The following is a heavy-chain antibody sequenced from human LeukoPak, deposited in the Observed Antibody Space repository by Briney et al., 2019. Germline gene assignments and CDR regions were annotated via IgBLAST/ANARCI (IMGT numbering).Heavy chain of an antibody. J-gene: IGHJ2*01. CDR3: SRRDCSQTSCFYWCFDV. D-gene: IGHD2-2*01. CDR1: GGPISSGGSY. Sequence: SETLSLTCTVAGGPISSGGSYWGWIRQAPGKGLEWIGGINYSGSTYYNPSLKSRVTISVDTSKNQFSLKVTSVTAADTAVYYCSRRDCSQTSCFYWCFDVWGRGTLVSVSA. CDR2: INYSGST. V-gene: IGHV4-39*07.